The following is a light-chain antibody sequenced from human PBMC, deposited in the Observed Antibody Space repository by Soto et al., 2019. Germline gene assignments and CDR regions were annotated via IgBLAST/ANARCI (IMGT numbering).Light chain of an antibody. J-gene: IGLJ1*01. V-gene: IGLV2-8*01. CDR2: EVS. Sequence: QSALTQPPSASGSVGQSVTISCTGTSSDVGAYNYVSWYQQHPGKAPRLMIYEVSKRPSGVPDRFSGSKSGYTASLTVSGLQAEDEADYYCSSHAGNNNYVFGTGTKLTVL. CDR3: SSHAGNNNYV. CDR1: SSDVGAYNY.